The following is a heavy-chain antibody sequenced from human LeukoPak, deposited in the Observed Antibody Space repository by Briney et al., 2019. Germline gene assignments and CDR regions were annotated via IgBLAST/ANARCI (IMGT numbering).Heavy chain of an antibody. J-gene: IGHJ4*02. V-gene: IGHV4-34*01. CDR2: VNHSGST. CDR3: ARWRPKQQLGYYFDY. D-gene: IGHD6-13*01. Sequence: SETLSLTRAVYGGSFSGYYWSWIRQPPGRGLEWIGEVNHSGSTNYNPSLKSRVTISVDTSKNQFSLKLSSVTAADTAVYYCARWRPKQQLGYYFDYWGQGTLVTVSS. CDR1: GGSFSGYY.